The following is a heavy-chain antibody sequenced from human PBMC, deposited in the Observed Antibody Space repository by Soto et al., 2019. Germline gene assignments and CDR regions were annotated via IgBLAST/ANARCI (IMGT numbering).Heavy chain of an antibody. CDR2: IYYSGST. J-gene: IGHJ1*01. V-gene: IGHV4-59*01. CDR3: ASAATYYYDSSGYFQH. CDR1: GGSISSYY. D-gene: IGHD3-22*01. Sequence: QVQLQESGPGLVKPSETLSLTSTVSGGSISSYYWSWIRQPPGKGLEWIGYIYYSGSTNYNPSLKSRVTISVDTSKNQFSLKLSSVTAADTAVYYCASAATYYYDSSGYFQHWGQGTLVTVSS.